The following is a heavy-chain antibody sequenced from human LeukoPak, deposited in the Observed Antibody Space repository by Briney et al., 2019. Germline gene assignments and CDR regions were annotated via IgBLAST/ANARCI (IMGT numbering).Heavy chain of an antibody. CDR3: AKGDDYGDYGGPFDY. CDR1: GFTFNSYG. D-gene: IGHD4-17*01. CDR2: IWYDGSNK. J-gene: IGHJ4*02. Sequence: QPGRSLRLSCAASGFTFNSYGMHWVRQAPGKGLEWVAVIWYDGSNKYYADSVKGRFTISRDNSKNTLYLQMDSLRAEDTAVYYCAKGDDYGDYGGPFDYWGQGTLVTVSS. V-gene: IGHV3-33*06.